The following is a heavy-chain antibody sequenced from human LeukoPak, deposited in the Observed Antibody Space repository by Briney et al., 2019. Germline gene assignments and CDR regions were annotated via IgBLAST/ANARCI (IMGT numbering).Heavy chain of an antibody. J-gene: IGHJ4*02. CDR2: INPNSGGT. Sequence: ASVKASCKASGYTFTGYYMHWVRQAPGQGLEWMGWINPNSGGTNYAQKFQGRVTMTRDTSISTAYMELSRLRSDDTAVYYCATACIVADHELDYWGQGTLVTVSS. CDR3: ATACIVADHELDY. V-gene: IGHV1-2*02. D-gene: IGHD6-25*01. CDR1: GYTFTGYY.